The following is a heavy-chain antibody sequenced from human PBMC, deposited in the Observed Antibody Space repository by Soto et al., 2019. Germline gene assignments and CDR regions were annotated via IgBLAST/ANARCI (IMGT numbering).Heavy chain of an antibody. Sequence: GGSLRLSCAASGFPFSNHAMSWVRQAPGKGLEWVSGISDGGDLIYYADSVKGRFSMSRDNSENMLYLQMTNLRAEDTAIYFCAKRQGTGLAAKNFDFWGQGTLVTVS. CDR2: ISDGGDLI. V-gene: IGHV3-23*01. J-gene: IGHJ4*02. CDR3: AKRQGTGLAAKNFDF. D-gene: IGHD2-15*01. CDR1: GFPFSNHA.